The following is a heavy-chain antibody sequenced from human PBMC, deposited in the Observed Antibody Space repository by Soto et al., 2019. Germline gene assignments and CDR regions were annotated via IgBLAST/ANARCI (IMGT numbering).Heavy chain of an antibody. D-gene: IGHD4-17*01. J-gene: IGHJ4*02. CDR2: IYSGGGT. Sequence: GGSLRLSCAASLFIVSDNYMSWVRQAPGKGLEWVSLIYSGGGTDYAESVKGRFTISRDNSKNTLYLQMNSLKAEDTGIYYCATRMTTAPYWGQGTLVTVSS. CDR3: ATRMTTAPY. V-gene: IGHV3-53*01. CDR1: LFIVSDNY.